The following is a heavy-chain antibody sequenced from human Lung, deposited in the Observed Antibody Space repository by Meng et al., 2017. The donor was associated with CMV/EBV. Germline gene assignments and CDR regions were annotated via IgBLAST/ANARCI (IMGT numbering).Heavy chain of an antibody. V-gene: IGHV1-69*10. J-gene: IGHJ4*02. D-gene: IGHD2-15*01. CDR1: GGTFSSYA. CDR3: ARRYCSGGSCYKQFDY. Sequence: SVKVSCKASGGTFSSYAISWVRQAPGQGLEWMGGIIPILGIANYAQKFQGRVTITADKSTSTAYMELSSLRSEDTAVYYCARRYCSGGSCYKQFDYWGQGTLVTVPQ. CDR2: IIPILGIA.